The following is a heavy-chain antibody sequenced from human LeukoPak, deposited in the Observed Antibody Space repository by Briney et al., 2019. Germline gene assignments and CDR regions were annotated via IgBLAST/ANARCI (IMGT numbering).Heavy chain of an antibody. CDR1: GDSIY. V-gene: IGHV4-59*08. Sequence: SETLSLTCSVSGDSIYWSWVRQSPGKGLQWIGTVYYSGATNYNPSLASRVTISVDTSKNQFSLKLSSVTAADTAVYYCARREGSWYSDAFDIWGQGTMVTVSS. J-gene: IGHJ3*02. CDR3: ARREGSWYSDAFDI. CDR2: VYYSGAT. D-gene: IGHD6-13*01.